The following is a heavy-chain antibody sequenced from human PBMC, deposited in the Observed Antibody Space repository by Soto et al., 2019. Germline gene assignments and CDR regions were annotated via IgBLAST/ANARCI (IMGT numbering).Heavy chain of an antibody. J-gene: IGHJ6*02. CDR1: GFTFSSYA. CDR2: ISYDGSNK. CDR3: ARTRYNWNYESYYYYGMDV. V-gene: IGHV3-30-3*01. D-gene: IGHD1-7*01. Sequence: QVQLVESGGGVVQPGRSLRLSCAASGFTFSSYAMHWVRQAPGKGLEWVAVISYDGSNKYYADSVKGRFTISRDNSKNTLYLQMNSLRAEDTAVYYCARTRYNWNYESYYYYGMDVWGQGTTVTVSS.